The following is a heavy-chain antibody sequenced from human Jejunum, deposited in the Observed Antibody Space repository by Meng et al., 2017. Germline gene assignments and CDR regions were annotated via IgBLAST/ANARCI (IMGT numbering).Heavy chain of an antibody. D-gene: IGHD6-19*01. J-gene: IGHJ4*02. V-gene: IGHV3-23*01. Sequence: GESLKISCAASGFTFSCYAMSWVRQAPGKGLEWVSTISGSGGSTYYADSVKGRFTISRDNSKNTLYLQMNSLRAEDTAVYYCAKVKYSSGWYDYWGQGTLVTVSS. CDR1: GFTFSCYA. CDR3: AKVKYSSGWYDY. CDR2: ISGSGGST.